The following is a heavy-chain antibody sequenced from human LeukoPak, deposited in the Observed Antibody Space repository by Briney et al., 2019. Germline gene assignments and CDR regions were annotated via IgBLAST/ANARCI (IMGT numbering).Heavy chain of an antibody. CDR2: ISYDGSNK. D-gene: IGHD3-10*01. J-gene: IGHJ4*02. Sequence: GGSLRLSCAASGFTFSIYGMHWVRQAPGKGLEWVAVISYDGSNKYYADSVKGRFTISRDNSKNTLYLQMNSLRAEDTAVYYCARGMAYYYGSGSYDYWGQGTLVTVSS. V-gene: IGHV3-30*03. CDR1: GFTFSIYG. CDR3: ARGMAYYYGSGSYDY.